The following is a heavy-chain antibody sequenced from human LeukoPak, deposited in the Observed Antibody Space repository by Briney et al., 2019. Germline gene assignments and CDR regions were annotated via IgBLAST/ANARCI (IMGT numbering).Heavy chain of an antibody. CDR2: INPSGGST. CDR1: GYTFTSYY. J-gene: IGHJ4*02. CDR3: ARETSGWYQFRVDY. V-gene: IGHV1-46*01. Sequence: ASVKASCTASGYTFTSYYTHPVRQSPGLGLKWLRIINPSGGSTSYAEEFQGRVSMIRDTSTSTVYMELSSLRSEDTAVYYCARETSGWYQFRVDYWGQGTLVTVSS. D-gene: IGHD6-19*01.